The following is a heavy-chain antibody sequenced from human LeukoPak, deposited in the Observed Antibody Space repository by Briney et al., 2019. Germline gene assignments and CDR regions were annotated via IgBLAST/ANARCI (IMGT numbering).Heavy chain of an antibody. CDR1: GFTFSSYW. CDR2: INGDGSDT. V-gene: IGHV3-74*01. D-gene: IGHD1-1*01. J-gene: IGHJ4*02. Sequence: PGGSLRLSCAASGFTFSSYWMHWVRQAPGKGLVWVSCINGDGSDTNYADSVKGRFTISRDNAKNTLYLQMNSLRAEDTAVYYCARDRTNFDYWGQGTLVTVSS. CDR3: ARDRTNFDY.